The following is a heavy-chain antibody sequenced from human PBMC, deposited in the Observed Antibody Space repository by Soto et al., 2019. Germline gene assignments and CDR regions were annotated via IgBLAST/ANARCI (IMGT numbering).Heavy chain of an antibody. CDR1: GYTFTGYY. Sequence: ASVKVSCKASGYTFTGYYMHWVRQAPGQGLEWMGWINPNSGGTNYAQKFQGRVTMTRDTSISTAYMELSRLRSDDTAVYYCARWNEDYVYYYGMDVWGQGTTVTVSS. V-gene: IGHV1-2*02. CDR3: ARWNEDYVYYYGMDV. D-gene: IGHD1-1*01. J-gene: IGHJ6*02. CDR2: INPNSGGT.